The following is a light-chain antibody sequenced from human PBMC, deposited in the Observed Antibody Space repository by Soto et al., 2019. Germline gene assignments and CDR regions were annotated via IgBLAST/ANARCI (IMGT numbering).Light chain of an antibody. Sequence: DVQMTQSPSTLSASVGDRVIITCRASQSISTWLAWYQQKPGKAPKILIHKASSLESGVPSRFSGSGSGTEFTLTISSLQPDDFATYYCQQYNSYRTFGQGTKVEIK. J-gene: IGKJ1*01. CDR1: QSISTW. CDR3: QQYNSYRT. CDR2: KAS. V-gene: IGKV1-5*03.